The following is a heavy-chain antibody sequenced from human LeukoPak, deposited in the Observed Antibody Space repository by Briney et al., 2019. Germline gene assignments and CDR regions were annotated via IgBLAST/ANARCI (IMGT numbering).Heavy chain of an antibody. CDR3: ARSAGGSRGYDP. CDR1: GYTFTSYG. D-gene: IGHD1-26*01. V-gene: IGHV1-18*01. CDR2: ISAYNGDT. Sequence: ASVTVSCKASGYTFTSYGISWVRQAPGQGLEWMGWISAYNGDTSYAQNLQGRVTMTTDTSTSTAYMELGSLRSDDTAVYYCARSAGGSRGYDPWGQGTLVTVSS. J-gene: IGHJ5*02.